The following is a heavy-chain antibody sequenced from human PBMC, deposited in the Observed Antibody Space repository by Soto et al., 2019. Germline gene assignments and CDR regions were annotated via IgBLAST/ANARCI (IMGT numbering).Heavy chain of an antibody. D-gene: IGHD6-13*01. Sequence: QLQLQESGLGLVKPSETLSLTCTVSGGSISSSSYYWGWIRQPPGKGLEWIGSIYYSGSTYYNPSLKSRVTISVDTSKNQFSLKLSSVTAADTAVYYCARPAYSSSWSSNYYYYYGMDVWGQGTTVTVSS. CDR2: IYYSGST. CDR3: ARPAYSSSWSSNYYYYYGMDV. V-gene: IGHV4-39*01. CDR1: GGSISSSSYY. J-gene: IGHJ6*02.